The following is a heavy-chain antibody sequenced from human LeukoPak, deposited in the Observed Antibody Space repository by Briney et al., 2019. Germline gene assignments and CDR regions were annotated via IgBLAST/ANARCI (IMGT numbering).Heavy chain of an antibody. D-gene: IGHD4-17*01. CDR3: ARYGAPFDY. J-gene: IGHJ4*02. CDR1: GVSISGGAYY. Sequence: PSETLSLTCTVSGVSISGGAYYWSWIRQHPGKGLEWIGYMSYSGNTYYNPSLKSRVTISADTSKNQFSLHLTSVTAADTAVYYCARYGAPFDYWGQGTLVTVSS. V-gene: IGHV4-31*03. CDR2: MSYSGNT.